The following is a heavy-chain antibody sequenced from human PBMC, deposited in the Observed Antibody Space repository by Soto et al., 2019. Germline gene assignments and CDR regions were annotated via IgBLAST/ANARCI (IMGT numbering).Heavy chain of an antibody. CDR1: GFTFSSYD. D-gene: IGHD3-22*01. Sequence: GSLRLSCAASGFTFSSYDMHWVRQATGKGLEWVSAIGTAGDTYYPGSVKGRFTISRENAKNSLYLQMNSLRAEDTAVYYCARGTRYYYDSSGYYLYYFDYWGQGTLVTVSS. V-gene: IGHV3-13*01. CDR2: IGTAGDT. CDR3: ARGTRYYYDSSGYYLYYFDY. J-gene: IGHJ4*02.